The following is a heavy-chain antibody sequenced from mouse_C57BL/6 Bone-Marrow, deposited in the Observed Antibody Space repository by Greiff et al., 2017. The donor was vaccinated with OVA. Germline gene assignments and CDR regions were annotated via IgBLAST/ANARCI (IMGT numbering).Heavy chain of an antibody. Sequence: VQLQESGPELVKPGASVKISCKASGYAFSSSWMNWVKQRPGKGLEWIGRIYPGGGDTNYNGKFKGQDTLTADKYSSTAYMQLSSLTSEDSAVYFCATSFITTVVARWYFDVWGTGTTVTVSS. CDR3: ATSFITTVVARWYFDV. D-gene: IGHD1-1*01. J-gene: IGHJ1*03. V-gene: IGHV1-82*01. CDR1: GYAFSSSW. CDR2: IYPGGGDT.